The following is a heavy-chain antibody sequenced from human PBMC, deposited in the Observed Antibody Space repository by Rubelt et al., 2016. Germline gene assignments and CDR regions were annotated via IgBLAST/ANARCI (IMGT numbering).Heavy chain of an antibody. V-gene: IGHV4-4*02. CDR3: ARVSSLIAVGIDY. Sequence: QVQLQESGPGLVKPSGTLSLTCAVSGGSISSHNWWSWVRQHPGKGLEWFGETYNSGDTNDIPPRKRRGNIQGDKSKNPFSRRLSSVTAADTAVYYCARVSSLIAVGIDYWGQGTLVTVSS. D-gene: IGHD3-16*01. CDR1: GGSISSHNW. CDR2: TYNSGDT. J-gene: IGHJ4*02.